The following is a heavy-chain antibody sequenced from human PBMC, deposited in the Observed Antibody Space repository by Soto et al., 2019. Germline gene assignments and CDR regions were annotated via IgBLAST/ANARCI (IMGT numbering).Heavy chain of an antibody. D-gene: IGHD2-2*01. CDR1: GFTFSSYS. V-gene: IGHV3-48*02. CDR3: ARGRGEDIVVVPAAMVSFDY. Sequence: VQLVESGGGLVQPGGSLRLSCAASGFTFSSYSMNWVRQAPGKGLEWVSYISSSSSTIYYADSVKGRFTISRDNAKNSLYLQMNSLRDEDTAVYYCARGRGEDIVVVPAAMVSFDYWGQGTLVTVSS. CDR2: ISSSSSTI. J-gene: IGHJ4*02.